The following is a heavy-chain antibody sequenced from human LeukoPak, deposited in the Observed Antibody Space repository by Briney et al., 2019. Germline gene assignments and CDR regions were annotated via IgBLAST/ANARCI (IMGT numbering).Heavy chain of an antibody. J-gene: IGHJ4*02. Sequence: GGSLRLSCAASGFTFSSSAMSWVRQVPGKGLEWVSGISASGGSTSYADSVRGRFTISRDNSEKTLYLQMNSLRAEDTAVYYCAKDLAAAGTGRRTLDYWGQGTLVTVSS. D-gene: IGHD6-13*01. V-gene: IGHV3-23*01. CDR3: AKDLAAAGTGRRTLDY. CDR1: GFTFSSSA. CDR2: ISASGGST.